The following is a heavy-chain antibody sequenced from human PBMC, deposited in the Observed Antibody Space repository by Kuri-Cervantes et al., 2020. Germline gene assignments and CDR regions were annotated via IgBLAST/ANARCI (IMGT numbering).Heavy chain of an antibody. Sequence: SLKISCAASGFTFDDYAMHWVRQAPGKGLEWVSGISWNSGSIGYADSVKGRFTISRDNSKNSLYLQMNSLRAEDTALYYCAKATNYYDSSWVDYWGQGTLVTVSS. CDR1: GFTFDDYA. D-gene: IGHD3-22*01. J-gene: IGHJ4*02. CDR3: AKATNYYDSSWVDY. V-gene: IGHV3-9*01. CDR2: ISWNSGSI.